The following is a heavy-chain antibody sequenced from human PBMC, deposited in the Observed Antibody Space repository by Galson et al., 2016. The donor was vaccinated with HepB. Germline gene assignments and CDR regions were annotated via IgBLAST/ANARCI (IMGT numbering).Heavy chain of an antibody. CDR2: ISSGSSNI. J-gene: IGHJ4*02. CDR1: GFTFGTYS. V-gene: IGHV3-48*04. D-gene: IGHD1-1*01. Sequence: SLRLSCAASGFTFGTYSMNWLRQAPGRGLEWVSHISSGSSNIYYADSVKGRFTVSRDNANNSLYLQMNSLRGDDTAVYFCARGLEYADYWGQGSLVTVSS. CDR3: ARGLEYADY.